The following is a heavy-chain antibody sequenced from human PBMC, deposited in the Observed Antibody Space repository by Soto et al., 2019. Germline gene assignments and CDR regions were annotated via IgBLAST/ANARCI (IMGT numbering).Heavy chain of an antibody. CDR3: ARHKNLNVDTAMVRAFDI. CDR2: IYHSGST. V-gene: IGHV4-30-2*03. D-gene: IGHD5-18*01. Sequence: PSETLSLTCAVSGGSISSGGYSWSWIRQPPGKGLEWIGCIYHSGSTYYNPSLKSRVTISVDTSKNQFSLKLSSVTAADTAVYYCARHKNLNVDTAMVRAFDIWGQGTTVTVSS. J-gene: IGHJ3*02. CDR1: GGSISSGGYS.